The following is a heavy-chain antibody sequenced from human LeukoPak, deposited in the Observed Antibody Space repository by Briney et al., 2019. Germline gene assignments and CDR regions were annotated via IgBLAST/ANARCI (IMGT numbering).Heavy chain of an antibody. CDR2: IKNDGSEK. D-gene: IGHD3-16*01. Sequence: GSLRLSCAASGFTFSHYWMSWVRQAPGKGLEWVANIKNDGSEKYYVDSVKGRFTISRDNARNSLYLQMNSLRAEDTAVYYCARDHFIMITFGGVYDYWGQGTLVTVSS. CDR3: ARDHFIMITFGGVYDY. J-gene: IGHJ4*02. V-gene: IGHV3-7*01. CDR1: GFTFSHYW.